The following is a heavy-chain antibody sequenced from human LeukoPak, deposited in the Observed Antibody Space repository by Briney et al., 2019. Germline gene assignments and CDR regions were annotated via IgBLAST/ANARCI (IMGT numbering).Heavy chain of an antibody. Sequence: SETLSLTCAVSGYSISSGYYWGWIRQPPGKGLERIGSIYHGGSTYYNPSLKSRVTISVDTSTNQFSLNLTSVTAADTAVYYCRTFGGVSVFDYWGQGTLVAVSS. V-gene: IGHV4-38-2*01. CDR2: IYHGGST. CDR3: RTFGGVSVFDY. CDR1: GYSISSGYY. D-gene: IGHD3-16*02. J-gene: IGHJ4*02.